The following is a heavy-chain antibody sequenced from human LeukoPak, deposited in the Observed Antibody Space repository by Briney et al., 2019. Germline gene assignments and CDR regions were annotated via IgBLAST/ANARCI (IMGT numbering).Heavy chain of an antibody. CDR2: ISGSGGST. Sequence: PGGSLRLSCAASGFTFSSYAMSWVRQAPGKGLEWVSAISGSGGSTYYADSVKGRFTISKDNSKNTVYLQMCSLRVDDTAVYYCAKAASSSWPSYYYGMDVWGQGTTVTVSS. CDR1: GFTFSSYA. V-gene: IGHV3-23*01. D-gene: IGHD6-13*01. J-gene: IGHJ6*02. CDR3: AKAASSSWPSYYYGMDV.